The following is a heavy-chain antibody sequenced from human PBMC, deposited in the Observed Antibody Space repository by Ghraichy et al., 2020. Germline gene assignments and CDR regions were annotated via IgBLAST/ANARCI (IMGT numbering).Heavy chain of an antibody. J-gene: IGHJ4*02. Sequence: GGSLRLSCAASGFTFSSYGMHWVRQAPGKGLEWVAVRWYDGSNKYYADSVKGRFTISRDNSKNTLYLQMNSLRAEDTAVYYCARGYSGYDIGFDYWGQGTLVTVSS. CDR1: GFTFSSYG. D-gene: IGHD5-12*01. CDR3: ARGYSGYDIGFDY. V-gene: IGHV3-33*01. CDR2: RWYDGSNK.